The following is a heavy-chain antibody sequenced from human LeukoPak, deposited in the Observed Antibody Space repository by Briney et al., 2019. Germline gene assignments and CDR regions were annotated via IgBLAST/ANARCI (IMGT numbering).Heavy chain of an antibody. CDR2: IYSGGST. J-gene: IGHJ4*02. CDR1: GFTVSSNY. Sequence: PGGSLTLSCAASGFTVSSNYMSWVRQAPGKGLEWVSVIYSGGSTYYADSVRGRFTISRDNAKNTLYLQMNSLRAEDTAVYYCARQIGATGDYWGQGTLVTVSS. D-gene: IGHD1-1*01. V-gene: IGHV3-53*01. CDR3: ARQIGATGDY.